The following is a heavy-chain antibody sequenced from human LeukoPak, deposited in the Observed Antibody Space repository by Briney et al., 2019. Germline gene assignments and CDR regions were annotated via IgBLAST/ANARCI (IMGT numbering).Heavy chain of an antibody. Sequence: SETPSLTCTVSGGSISSYYWSWIRQPPGKGLEWIGYIYYSGSTNYNPSLKSRVTISVDTSKNQFSLKLSSVTAADTAVYYCARAVYDFWSGYFDYWGQGTLVTVSS. CDR1: GGSISSYY. D-gene: IGHD3-3*01. CDR3: ARAVYDFWSGYFDY. J-gene: IGHJ4*02. V-gene: IGHV4-59*01. CDR2: IYYSGST.